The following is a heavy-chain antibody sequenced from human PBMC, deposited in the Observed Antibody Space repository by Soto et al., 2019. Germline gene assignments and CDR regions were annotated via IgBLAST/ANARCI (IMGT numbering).Heavy chain of an antibody. CDR2: IIQDGSDK. CDR3: ARQTFSSSLPFDY. Sequence: GGSLRLSCAASGFSFSSYWMTWVRQAPGKGLEWVANIIQDGSDKYYVDSVKGRFTISRDNGKNSVHLQMNSLRAEDTAVYYCARQTFSSSLPFDYWGQGTLVTVSS. J-gene: IGHJ4*02. D-gene: IGHD6-13*01. V-gene: IGHV3-7*01. CDR1: GFSFSSYW.